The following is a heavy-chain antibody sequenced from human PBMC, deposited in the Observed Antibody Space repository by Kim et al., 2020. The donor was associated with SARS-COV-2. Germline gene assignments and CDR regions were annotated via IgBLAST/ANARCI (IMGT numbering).Heavy chain of an antibody. CDR2: IYHFGTT. CDR1: GDSITNTKW. D-gene: IGHD3-9*01. CDR3: ARSYDILTGFYNY. V-gene: IGHV4-4*02. J-gene: IGHJ4*02. Sequence: SETLSLTCAVSGDSITNTKWWCWLRQHPGKGLEWIGEIYHFGTTNYNPSLKSRVTISIDKSKNQFSLKLNSVTAADTAVYFCARSYDILTGFYNYWGQGMLGTVSS.